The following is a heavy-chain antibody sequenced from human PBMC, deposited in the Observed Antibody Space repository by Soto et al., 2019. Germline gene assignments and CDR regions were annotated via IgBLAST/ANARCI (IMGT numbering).Heavy chain of an antibody. CDR2: INPSGGST. CDR3: ARADLEWLPCFDY. Sequence: GASVKVSCKASGYTFTSYYMHWVRQAPGQGLEWMGIINPSGGSTSYAQKFQGRVTMTRDTSTRTVYMELSSLRTEETAVYYYARADLEWLPCFDYWGQGTLVTVSS. V-gene: IGHV1-46*01. D-gene: IGHD3-3*01. J-gene: IGHJ4*02. CDR1: GYTFTSYY.